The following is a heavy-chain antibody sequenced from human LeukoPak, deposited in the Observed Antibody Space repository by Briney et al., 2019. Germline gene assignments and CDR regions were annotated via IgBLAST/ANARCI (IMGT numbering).Heavy chain of an antibody. J-gene: IGHJ3*02. Sequence: GGSLRLSCAASGFTFTSYSMNWVRQAPGKGLVWVSSISSSSSYIYYADSLKGRFTISRDNAKNSLYLQMNSLRAEDTAVYYCAASRVTTIIKGFAFDIRGQGTMVTVSS. CDR3: AASRVTTIIKGFAFDI. CDR1: GFTFTSYS. V-gene: IGHV3-21*01. D-gene: IGHD4-11*01. CDR2: ISSSSSYI.